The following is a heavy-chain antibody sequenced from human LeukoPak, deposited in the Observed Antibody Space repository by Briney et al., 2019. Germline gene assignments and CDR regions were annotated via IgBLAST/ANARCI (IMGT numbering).Heavy chain of an antibody. D-gene: IGHD3-22*01. J-gene: IGHJ5*02. V-gene: IGHV3-21*01. CDR3: ARDGASGITMIVVVTHGFAP. CDR2: ISSSSSYI. Sequence: GGSLRLSCAASGFTFSSYSMNWVRQAPGKGLEWVSPISSSSSYIYYADSVKGRFTTSRDNAKNSLDLQMNSLKAEDTAVYYCARDGASGITMIVVVTHGFAPWGQGTLVTVSS. CDR1: GFTFSSYS.